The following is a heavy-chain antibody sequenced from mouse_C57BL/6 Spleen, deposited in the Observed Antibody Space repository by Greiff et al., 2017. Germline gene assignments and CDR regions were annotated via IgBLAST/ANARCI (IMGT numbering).Heavy chain of an antibody. CDR3: AYTGPWYFDV. D-gene: IGHD1-1*01. CDR2: IYPGSGST. V-gene: IGHV1-55*01. J-gene: IGHJ1*03. CDR1: GYTFTSYW. Sequence: QVQLKQPGAELVKPGASVKMSCKASGYTFTSYWITWVKQRPGQGLEWIGDIYPGSGSTNYNEKFKSKATLTVDTSSSTAYMQLSSLTSEDSAVYDCAYTGPWYFDVWGKGTTVTVSS.